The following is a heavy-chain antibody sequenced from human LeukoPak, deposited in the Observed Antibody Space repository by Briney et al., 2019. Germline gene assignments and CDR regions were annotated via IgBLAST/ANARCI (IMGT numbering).Heavy chain of an antibody. D-gene: IGHD1-26*01. CDR2: ISSSSGTI. J-gene: IGHJ4*02. CDR1: GFTFSSYS. CDR3: ARDRGELLY. Sequence: PGGSLRLSCAASGFTFSSYSMNWVRQAPGKGLEWISYISSSSGTIYYADSVKGRFTISRDNAKNSLYLQMNSLRAEDTAVYYCARDRGELLYWGQGTLVTVSS. V-gene: IGHV3-48*01.